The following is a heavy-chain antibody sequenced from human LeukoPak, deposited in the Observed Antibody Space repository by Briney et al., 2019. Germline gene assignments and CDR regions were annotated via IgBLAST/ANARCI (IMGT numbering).Heavy chain of an antibody. J-gene: IGHJ4*02. V-gene: IGHV3-30*18. Sequence: PGRSLRLSCAASGFTFSSYGMHWVRKAPGKGLEWVAVISYDKSNKYYADSVKGRFTISRDNSKNTLYLQMNSLRAEDTAVYYCAKGSDSTPFDYWGQGTLVTVSS. CDR3: AKGSDSTPFDY. D-gene: IGHD3-10*01. CDR1: GFTFSSYG. CDR2: ISYDKSNK.